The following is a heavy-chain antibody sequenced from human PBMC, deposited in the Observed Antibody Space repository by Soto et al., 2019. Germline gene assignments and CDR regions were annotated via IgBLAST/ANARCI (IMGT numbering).Heavy chain of an antibody. CDR3: ARERPYCSSTSCYNPMVYYYYYGMDV. J-gene: IGHJ6*02. D-gene: IGHD2-2*02. Sequence: ASVKVSCKASGYTFTSYGISWVRQAPGQGLEWMGWINAYNGNTNYAQKLQGRVTMTTDTSTSTAYMELRGLRSDDTAVYYCARERPYCSSTSCYNPMVYYYYYGMDVWGQGTTVTVSS. CDR2: INAYNGNT. CDR1: GYTFTSYG. V-gene: IGHV1-18*04.